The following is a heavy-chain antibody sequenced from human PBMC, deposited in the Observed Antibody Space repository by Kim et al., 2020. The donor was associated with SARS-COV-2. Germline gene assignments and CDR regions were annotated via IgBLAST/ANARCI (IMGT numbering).Heavy chain of an antibody. J-gene: IGHJ6*04. D-gene: IGHD2-2*01. CDR3: ARLPAPSLMDV. V-gene: IGHV5-51*01. Sequence: RDSPSFQGQVTISADKSISTAYLQWSSLKASDTAMYYCARLPAPSLMDVWGKGTTVTVSS.